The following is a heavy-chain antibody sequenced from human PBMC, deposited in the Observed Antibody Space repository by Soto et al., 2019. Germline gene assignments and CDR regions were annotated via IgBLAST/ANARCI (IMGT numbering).Heavy chain of an antibody. J-gene: IGHJ4*02. Sequence: QVQLVESGGGVVQPGKSLRLSCAASGFTFTNHAMHWVRQAPGKGLEWVAAIWYDGTIKYYADSVKGRLTISRDNSKNTLYLQMNSLRAEDTAIYYCARGMRRWELLGHWGQGTPVTASS. D-gene: IGHD1-26*01. V-gene: IGHV3-33*01. CDR2: IWYDGTIK. CDR1: GFTFTNHA. CDR3: ARGMRRWELLGH.